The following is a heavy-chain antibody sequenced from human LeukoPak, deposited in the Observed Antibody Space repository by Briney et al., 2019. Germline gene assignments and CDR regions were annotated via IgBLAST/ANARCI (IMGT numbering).Heavy chain of an antibody. V-gene: IGHV3-33*01. J-gene: IGHJ3*01. D-gene: IGHD3-10*01. Sequence: GGSLRPPCAASGFTFRNYGMHGFGQAPGKGLEWVATIWYDGGNRYYGDSVGGRFTISRYNSKNTLYLPMNSLRAEDTAVYYCSRDRGSGTRHHVSYLWGQGTMVTVSS. CDR3: SRDRGSGTRHHVSYL. CDR1: GFTFRNYG. CDR2: IWYDGGNR.